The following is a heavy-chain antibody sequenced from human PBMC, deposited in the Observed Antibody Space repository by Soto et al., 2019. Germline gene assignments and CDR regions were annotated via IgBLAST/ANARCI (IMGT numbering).Heavy chain of an antibody. CDR1: GGSFSGYY. Sequence: PWETLSLTCAVYGGSFSGYYWSWIRPPPGKGLEWIGEINHSGRTNYNPSLKSRVTISVDTSKNQFSLKLSSVTAADTAVYYCARQDRVVVEGRWFDPWGQGTLVTVSS. J-gene: IGHJ5*02. V-gene: IGHV4-34*01. CDR3: ARQDRVVVEGRWFDP. D-gene: IGHD2-15*01. CDR2: INHSGRT.